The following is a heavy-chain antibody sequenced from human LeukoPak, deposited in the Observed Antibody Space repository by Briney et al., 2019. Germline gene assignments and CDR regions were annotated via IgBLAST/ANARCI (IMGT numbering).Heavy chain of an antibody. V-gene: IGHV3-30*03. D-gene: IGHD1-26*01. Sequence: GGSLRLSCAASGFTFSSHAIHWVRQAPGKGLEWVTFISYDGSVKYYADSVKGRFTISRDNSKNTLHLQMNSLRGDDTGVYHCARDRSGAYSADYWGQGTLVTVSS. CDR2: ISYDGSVK. J-gene: IGHJ4*02. CDR3: ARDRSGAYSADY. CDR1: GFTFSSHA.